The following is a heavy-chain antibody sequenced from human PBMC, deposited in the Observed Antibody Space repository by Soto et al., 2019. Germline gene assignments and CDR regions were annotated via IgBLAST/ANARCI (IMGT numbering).Heavy chain of an antibody. CDR2: LYYSGST. V-gene: IGHV4-31*03. J-gene: IGHJ5*02. CDR3: ARDRGSSWPNSSGRWFDP. Sequence: QVQLQESGPGLVKPSQTLSLTCTVSGGSISSGGYYWSWIRQHPGKVLEWIGYLYYSGSTYYNPSLKSRVTISVDTSKNQFSLKLSSVTAADTAVYYCARDRGSSWPNSSGRWFDPWGQGTLVTVSS. D-gene: IGHD6-13*01. CDR1: GGSISSGGYY.